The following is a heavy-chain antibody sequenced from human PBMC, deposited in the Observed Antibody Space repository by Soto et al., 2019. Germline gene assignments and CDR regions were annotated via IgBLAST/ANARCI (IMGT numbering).Heavy chain of an antibody. Sequence: QVQVQESGPGLVKPSETLSLTCTVSGGSISSYYWSWIRQPPGKGLEWIGYIYYSGSTNYNPSLKSRVTISVDTSKNQFSLKLSSVTAADTAVYYCVRSGGDFDYWGQGTLVTVSS. J-gene: IGHJ4*02. CDR2: IYYSGST. D-gene: IGHD2-15*01. CDR1: GGSISSYY. V-gene: IGHV4-59*01. CDR3: VRSGGDFDY.